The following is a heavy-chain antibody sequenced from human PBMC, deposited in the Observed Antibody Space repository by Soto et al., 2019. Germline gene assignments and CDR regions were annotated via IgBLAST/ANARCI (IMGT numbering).Heavy chain of an antibody. V-gene: IGHV4-34*01. D-gene: IGHD1-7*01. CDR1: GGPFSGYY. CDR3: ATQESGGTDDY. J-gene: IGHJ4*02. CDR2: INHSGST. Sequence: SETLSLTCAVYGGPFSGYYWSWIRQPPGKGLEWIGEINHSGSTNYNPSLKSRVTISVDMSKSQFSLRLSAVTAADTAVYYCATQESGGTDDYWGQGTLVTVSS.